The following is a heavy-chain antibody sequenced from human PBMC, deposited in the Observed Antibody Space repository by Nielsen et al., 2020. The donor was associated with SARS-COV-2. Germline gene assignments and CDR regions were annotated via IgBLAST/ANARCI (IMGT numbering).Heavy chain of an antibody. Sequence: SETLSLTCIVSGGSVSRGSHYWSWIRQFPGKGLEWIGNIFYSGTVDYNPSLKSRLTISIDTSKNQFSLRLSSVTGADTAVYFCARVGPVAGPFDYWGQGTLITVSS. D-gene: IGHD6-19*01. J-gene: IGHJ4*02. CDR3: ARVGPVAGPFDY. CDR1: GGSVSRGSHY. V-gene: IGHV4-31*03. CDR2: IFYSGTV.